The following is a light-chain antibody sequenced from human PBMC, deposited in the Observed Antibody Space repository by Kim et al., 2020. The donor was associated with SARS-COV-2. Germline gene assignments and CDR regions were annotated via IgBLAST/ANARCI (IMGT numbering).Light chain of an antibody. V-gene: IGLV2-23*02. CDR2: EVS. CDR3: CSYAGSSTYV. CDR1: SSDVGSYNL. J-gene: IGLJ1*01. Sequence: GQSITISCTGTSSDVGSYNLVSWYQQHPGKAPKLMIYEVSKRPSGVSNRFSGSKSGNTASLTISGLQAEDEADYYCCSYAGSSTYVFGAGTKVTVL.